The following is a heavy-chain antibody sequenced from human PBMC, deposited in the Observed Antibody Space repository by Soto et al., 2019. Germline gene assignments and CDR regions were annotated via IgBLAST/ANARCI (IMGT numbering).Heavy chain of an antibody. V-gene: IGHV3-23*01. CDR2: ISGSGCST. D-gene: IGHD3-10*01. CDR3: AKDYYASGNYRWFDP. CDR1: GFTFSSYA. Sequence: EVQLLESGGGLVQPGGSLRLSCAASGFTFSSYAMSWVRQAPGKGLEWVSTISGSGCSTYYADSVKGRFTISRDNSKNTLYLQMNILRAEDTAVYYCAKDYYASGNYRWFDPWGQGTLVTVSS. J-gene: IGHJ5*02.